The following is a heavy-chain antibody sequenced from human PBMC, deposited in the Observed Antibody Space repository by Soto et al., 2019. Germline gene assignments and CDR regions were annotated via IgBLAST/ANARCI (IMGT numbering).Heavy chain of an antibody. CDR3: ARHYPIGNNWNYFDY. CDR2: ISYTGST. V-gene: IGHV4-59*08. J-gene: IGHJ4*02. CDR1: GGSISSYY. Sequence: PSETLSLTCSVSGGSISSYYWGWIRQPPGNGLEWIGYISYTGSTDYSPSLKSRVTISVDTSKNQFSLKVRSVTAADTAIYFCARHYPIGNNWNYFDYWGRGTLVTVSS. D-gene: IGHD1-1*01.